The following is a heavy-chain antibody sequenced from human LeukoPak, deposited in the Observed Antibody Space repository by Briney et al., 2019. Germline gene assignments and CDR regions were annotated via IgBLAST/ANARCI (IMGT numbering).Heavy chain of an antibody. CDR3: ARALATVTTLTGWFDP. Sequence: SQTLSLTCAVSGGSISSGGYSWSWIRQPPGKGLEWIGYIYHSGSTYYNPSLKSRVTISVDRSKNQFSLKLSSVTAADTAVYYCARALATVTTLTGWFDPWGQGTLVTVSP. V-gene: IGHV4-30-2*01. CDR2: IYHSGST. CDR1: GGSISSGGYS. J-gene: IGHJ5*02. D-gene: IGHD4-17*01.